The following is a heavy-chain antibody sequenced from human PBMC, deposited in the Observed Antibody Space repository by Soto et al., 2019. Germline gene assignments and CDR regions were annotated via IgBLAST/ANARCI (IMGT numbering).Heavy chain of an antibody. J-gene: IGHJ4*02. V-gene: IGHV4-30-2*01. Sequence: PSETLSLTCAVSGGSISSGGYFWSWIRQPPGKGLEWIGYIYHSGSTYYNPSLKSRVTISVDKSKNQFSLKLSSVTAADTAVYYCASVAKPTNCPDNWGQGTLVTLSS. CDR3: ASVAKPTNCPDN. D-gene: IGHD1-1*01. CDR2: IYHSGST. CDR1: GGSISSGGYF.